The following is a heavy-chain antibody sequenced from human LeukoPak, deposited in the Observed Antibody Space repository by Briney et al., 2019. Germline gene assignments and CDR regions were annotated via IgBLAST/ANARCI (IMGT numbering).Heavy chain of an antibody. Sequence: SETLSLTCSVSGGSVNSITYYWSWIRQPPGKGLEWIGFVYNSGSTNYNPSLKSRVTISVDTSKNKFSLKLTSVTAADTAIYFCASRAKLYPGSGSPGDAFEIWGQGTMVTVSS. J-gene: IGHJ3*02. V-gene: IGHV4-61*01. CDR1: GGSVNSITYY. CDR2: VYNSGST. D-gene: IGHD3-10*01. CDR3: ASRAKLYPGSGSPGDAFEI.